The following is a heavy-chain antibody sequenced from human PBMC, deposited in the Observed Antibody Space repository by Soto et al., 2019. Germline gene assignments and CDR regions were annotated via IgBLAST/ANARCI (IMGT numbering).Heavy chain of an antibody. CDR3: AKSPAVLRTFDY. V-gene: IGHV3-23*01. Sequence: EVQLLDSGGGLVQPGGSLRLSCAASGFIFSNYGMSWVRQAPGKGLEWVAIISSGGGTTYNVDSVKGRFIISRDNSKNTLYLQMNSLRAEDTALYYCAKSPAVLRTFDYWGQGTLVTVSS. D-gene: IGHD4-17*01. CDR2: ISSGGGTT. CDR1: GFIFSNYG. J-gene: IGHJ4*02.